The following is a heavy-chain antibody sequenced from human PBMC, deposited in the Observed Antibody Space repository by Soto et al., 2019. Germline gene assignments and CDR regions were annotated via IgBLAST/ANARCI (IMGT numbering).Heavy chain of an antibody. V-gene: IGHV4-61*01. CDR2: IYYSGST. D-gene: IGHD4-4*01. CDR3: ARSLDYSNYPHWFDP. CDR1: SGSVSSASYY. Sequence: PSETLSLTCTVSSGSVSSASYYWSWIRQSPGKGLEWMGYIYYSGSTNYNPSLKSRVTISVDTSKNQFSLKLSSVTAADTAVYYCARSLDYSNYPHWFDPWGQGTLVTVSS. J-gene: IGHJ5*02.